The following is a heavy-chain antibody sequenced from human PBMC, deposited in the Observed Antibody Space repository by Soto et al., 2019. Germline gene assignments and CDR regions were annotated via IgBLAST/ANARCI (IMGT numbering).Heavy chain of an antibody. Sequence: SETLSLTCAVYGGSFSGYYWSWIRQPPGKGLEWIGEINHSGSTNYNPSLKSRVTISVDTSKNQFSLKLSSVTAADTAVYYCARARKGYYDSSGYYGYWGQGXLVTVYS. CDR1: GGSFSGYY. CDR3: ARARKGYYDSSGYYGY. D-gene: IGHD3-22*01. J-gene: IGHJ4*02. V-gene: IGHV4-34*01. CDR2: INHSGST.